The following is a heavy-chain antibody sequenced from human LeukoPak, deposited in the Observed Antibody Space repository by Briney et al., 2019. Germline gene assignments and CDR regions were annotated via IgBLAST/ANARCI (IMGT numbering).Heavy chain of an antibody. J-gene: IGHJ4*02. Sequence: SGGSLRLSCAASGFTFSDYAIHWVRQASGKGLEWVGRIRSKANNYATDYTASVKGRFTISRDESHNTAYLQMNSLETEDTAVYYCTSSPYYRQGYFDFWGQGTLVTVSS. CDR1: GFTFSDYA. D-gene: IGHD3-10*01. V-gene: IGHV3-73*01. CDR2: IRSKANNYAT. CDR3: TSSPYYRQGYFDF.